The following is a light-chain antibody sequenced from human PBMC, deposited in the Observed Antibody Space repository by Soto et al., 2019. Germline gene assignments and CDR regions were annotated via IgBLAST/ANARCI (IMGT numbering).Light chain of an antibody. CDR2: GTS. V-gene: IGKV3-20*01. CDR1: QSVSSSY. CDR3: QQYGSLVT. Sequence: EVVLTQSPATLSLSPGERATLSCRASQSVSSSYLAWYQHKPGRAPRLLIDGTSSRATGIPDRFSGSGSGTDFTLTISRLEPEDLAVYYCQQYGSLVTFGQGTKV. J-gene: IGKJ1*01.